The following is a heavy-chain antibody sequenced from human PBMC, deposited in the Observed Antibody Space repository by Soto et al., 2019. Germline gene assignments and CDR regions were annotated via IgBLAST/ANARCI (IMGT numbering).Heavy chain of an antibody. CDR1: GGTFSSYA. CDR2: IIPIFGTA. D-gene: IGHD3-3*01. CDR3: ARGPVASFGVVTSDWYFDL. V-gene: IGHV1-69*01. Sequence: QVQLVQSGAEVKKPGSSVKVSCKASGGTFSSYAISWVRQAPGQGLEWMGGIIPIFGTANYAQKLQGRVTITADESLSTAYMELSRLGSEDTAVYYCARGPVASFGVVTSDWYFDLWGRGTLVTVSS. J-gene: IGHJ2*01.